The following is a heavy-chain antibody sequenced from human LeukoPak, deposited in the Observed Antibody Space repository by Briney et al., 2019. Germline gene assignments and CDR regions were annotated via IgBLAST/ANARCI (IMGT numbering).Heavy chain of an antibody. CDR2: IFHGGST. D-gene: IGHD1-14*01. J-gene: IGHJ4*02. V-gene: IGHV4-4*02. CDR1: GVAISSGNW. Sequence: PSETLSLTCTVSGVAISSGNWWSWVRQLPGKGLEWIGDIFHGGSTNSNPSLGSRVTMSEDKSKNQFSLKLSSVTAADTAVYYCARTNPVARNSLDYWGPGTLVTVSS. CDR3: ARTNPVARNSLDY.